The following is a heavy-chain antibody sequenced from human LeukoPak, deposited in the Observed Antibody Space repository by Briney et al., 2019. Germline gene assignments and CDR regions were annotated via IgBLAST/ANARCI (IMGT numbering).Heavy chain of an antibody. J-gene: IGHJ4*02. Sequence: PSETLSLTCTVSSGSISTYYWSWIRRPPGKRLEWIGFIHYTGSTNCNPSLKSRVTISVDTSKNQFSLKLNSVTAADTAVYYCARSSGSRYYIDYWGQGTLVTVSS. CDR2: IHYTGST. D-gene: IGHD1-26*01. CDR3: ARSSGSRYYIDY. CDR1: SGSISTYY. V-gene: IGHV4-59*01.